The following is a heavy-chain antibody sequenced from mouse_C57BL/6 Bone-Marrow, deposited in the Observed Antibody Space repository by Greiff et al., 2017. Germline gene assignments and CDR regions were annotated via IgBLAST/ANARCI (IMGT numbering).Heavy chain of an antibody. D-gene: IGHD1-1*01. CDR1: GYTFTSYG. V-gene: IGHV1-81*01. Sequence: QVQLQQSGAELARPGASVKLSCKASGYTFTSYGISWVKQRTGQGLEWIGEIYPRSGNNYYNEKFKGKATLTADKSSSTAYMELSSLTSEDSAVYFCVRGYCGSSSLYAMDYWGQGTSVTVSS. J-gene: IGHJ4*01. CDR2: IYPRSGNN. CDR3: VRGYCGSSSLYAMDY.